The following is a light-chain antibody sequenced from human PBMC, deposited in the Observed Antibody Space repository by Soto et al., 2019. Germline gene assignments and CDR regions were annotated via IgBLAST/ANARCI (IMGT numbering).Light chain of an antibody. V-gene: IGKV3-11*01. CDR2: DAS. CDR3: QQRAHWPPRIT. CDR1: QSVSTY. J-gene: IGKJ5*01. Sequence: EIVLTQSPATLSLSPGERATLSFRASQSVSTYLAWYQHKPGQAPRLLIYDASNRATGIPARFSGSGSGTDFTLTISSLEPEDFAVYYCQQRAHWPPRITFGQGTRLEIK.